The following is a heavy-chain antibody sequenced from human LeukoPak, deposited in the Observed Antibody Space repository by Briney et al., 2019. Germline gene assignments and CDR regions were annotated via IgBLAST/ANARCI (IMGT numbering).Heavy chain of an antibody. Sequence: GGSLRLSCAASGFTFSSYSMNWVRQAPGKGLEWVSSISSSSSYTYYADSVKGRFTISRDNAKNSLYLQMNSLRAEDTAVYYCARDSSRATVHYFDYWGQGTLVTVSS. CDR2: ISSSSSYT. CDR1: GFTFSSYS. CDR3: ARDSSRATVHYFDY. V-gene: IGHV3-21*01. D-gene: IGHD4-17*01. J-gene: IGHJ4*02.